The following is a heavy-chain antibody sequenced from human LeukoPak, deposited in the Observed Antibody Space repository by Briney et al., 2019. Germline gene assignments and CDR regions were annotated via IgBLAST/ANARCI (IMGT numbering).Heavy chain of an antibody. J-gene: IGHJ4*02. Sequence: SETLSLTCAVYGGSFSGYYWSWIRQPPGKGLEWIGEINHSGSTNYNPSPKSRVTISVDTSKNQFSLKLSSVTAADTAVYYCARRGVGATEDYWGQGTLVTVSS. CDR3: ARRGVGATEDY. V-gene: IGHV4-34*01. D-gene: IGHD3-10*01. CDR1: GGSFSGYY. CDR2: INHSGST.